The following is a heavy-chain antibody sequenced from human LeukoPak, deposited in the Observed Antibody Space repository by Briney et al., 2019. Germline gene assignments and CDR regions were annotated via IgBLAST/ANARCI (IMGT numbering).Heavy chain of an antibody. D-gene: IGHD3-9*01. V-gene: IGHV3-33*06. J-gene: IGHJ3*02. Sequence: GGSLRLSCAASGFTFSSYGMHWVRQASGKGLEWVAVIWYDGSNKYYADSVKGRFTISRDNSKDTLYLQMNSLRAEDTAVYYCAKGRLRYFDWLPPGDAFDIWGQGTMVTVSS. CDR3: AKGRLRYFDWLPPGDAFDI. CDR1: GFTFSSYG. CDR2: IWYDGSNK.